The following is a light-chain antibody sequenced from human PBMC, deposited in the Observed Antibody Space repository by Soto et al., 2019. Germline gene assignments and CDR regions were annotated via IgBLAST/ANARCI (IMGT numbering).Light chain of an antibody. CDR1: SSDVGGYNY. CDR3: SAYTSSRTLV. CDR2: EVS. Sequence: HSALNQPASVSGSPGQSITISCTGTSSDVGGYNYVSWYQQHPGKDPKLMIYEVSNRPYGVSNRFSGSKSGNTASLTSSGLQAEDEADYYCSAYTSSRTLVFGGGTNLTVL. V-gene: IGLV2-14*01. J-gene: IGLJ3*02.